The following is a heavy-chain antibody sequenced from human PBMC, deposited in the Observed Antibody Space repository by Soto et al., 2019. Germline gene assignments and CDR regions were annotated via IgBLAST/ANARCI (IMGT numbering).Heavy chain of an antibody. Sequence: PGVPIRVSCAAAGFTISSYSMHWVSKAPGKGLEYVSAISSNGGSTYYADSVKGRFTISRDNSKNTLYLQMGSLRAEDMAVYYCARSLGSSWDFDYWDQGTLVTVSS. CDR3: ARSLGSSWDFDY. J-gene: IGHJ4*02. D-gene: IGHD6-13*01. CDR2: ISSNGGST. V-gene: IGHV3-64*02. CDR1: GFTISSYS.